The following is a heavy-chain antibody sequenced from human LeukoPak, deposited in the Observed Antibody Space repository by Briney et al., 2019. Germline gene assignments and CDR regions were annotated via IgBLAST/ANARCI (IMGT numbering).Heavy chain of an antibody. D-gene: IGHD1-14*01. CDR3: ARDFPESKGWGLDP. Sequence: SETLSLTCTVSGGSISSYYRSWIRQTPGRGLEWIGYIYHSGSTKFNPSLKSRVTISVDTSKNQFSLKLSSVTAAGTAVYYCARDFPESKGWGLDPWGQGTLVTVSS. CDR1: GGSISSYY. V-gene: IGHV4-59*01. J-gene: IGHJ5*02. CDR2: IYHSGST.